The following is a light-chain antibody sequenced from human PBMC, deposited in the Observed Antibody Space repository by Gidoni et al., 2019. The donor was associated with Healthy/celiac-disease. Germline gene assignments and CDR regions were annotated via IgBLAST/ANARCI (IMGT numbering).Light chain of an antibody. CDR2: DVS. V-gene: IGLV2-14*01. CDR1: SSDVVGYNY. Sequence: QSALTQPASVSASPGQPITISCSGTSSDVVGYNYVSWSQQHPGNAPKLMIYDVSNRPSGVSNRFSGSKSGNTASLTISGLQAEDEADYYCSSYTGSSTLVVFGGGTKLTVL. J-gene: IGLJ2*01. CDR3: SSYTGSSTLVV.